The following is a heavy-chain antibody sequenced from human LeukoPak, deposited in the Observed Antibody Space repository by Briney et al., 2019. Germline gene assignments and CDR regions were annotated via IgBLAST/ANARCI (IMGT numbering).Heavy chain of an antibody. CDR3: ARDGARWLSYMDV. V-gene: IGHV3-30-3*01. CDR1: GFTFSSYA. Sequence: PGGSLRLSCAASGFTFSSYAMHWVRQAPGKGLEWVAVISYDGSNKYYADSVKGRFTISRDNSKNTLYLQMNSLRAEDTAVYYCARDGARWLSYMDVWGKGTTVTVSS. CDR2: ISYDGSNK. J-gene: IGHJ6*03. D-gene: IGHD3-22*01.